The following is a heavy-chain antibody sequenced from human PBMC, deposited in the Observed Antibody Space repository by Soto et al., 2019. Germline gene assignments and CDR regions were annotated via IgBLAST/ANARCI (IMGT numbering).Heavy chain of an antibody. D-gene: IGHD3-10*01. CDR1: GGTFSSYA. CDR2: IIPIFGTA. V-gene: IGHV1-69*13. CDR3: ASKKAVLLWFGESHDYYYYGMDV. J-gene: IGHJ6*02. Sequence: SVKVSCKASGGTFSSYAISWVRQAPGQGLEWMGGIIPIFGTANCAQRFQGRVTITADESTSTAYMELSSLRSEDTAVYYCASKKAVLLWFGESHDYYYYGMDVWGQGTTVTVSS.